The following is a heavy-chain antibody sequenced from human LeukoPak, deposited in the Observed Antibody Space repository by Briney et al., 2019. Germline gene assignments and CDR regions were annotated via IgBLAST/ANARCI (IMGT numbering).Heavy chain of an antibody. Sequence: GGSLRLSCVASGFTFSSYGMSWVRQAPGKGLEWVSAISGSGGSTYYAASAGGRFSTSRDNSTNTAYQQLNSLMPDDTAVNYCAKEALPGIAAAGRVYWGQGALVTVSS. CDR1: GFTFSSYG. D-gene: IGHD6-25*01. V-gene: IGHV3-23*01. J-gene: IGHJ4*02. CDR2: ISGSGGST. CDR3: AKEALPGIAAAGRVY.